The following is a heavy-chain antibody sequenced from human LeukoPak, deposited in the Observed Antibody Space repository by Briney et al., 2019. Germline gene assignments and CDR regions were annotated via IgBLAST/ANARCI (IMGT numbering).Heavy chain of an antibody. CDR2: ISYDGSNK. CDR1: GFTFSSYG. D-gene: IGHD2-2*01. J-gene: IGHJ6*02. V-gene: IGHV3-30*18. Sequence: GGSLRLSCAAFGFTFSSYGMHWVRQAPGKGLEWVAVISYDGSNKYYADSVKGRFTISRDNSKNTLYLQMNSLRAEGTAVYYCAKDQDIVVVPAAPSGPSGMDVWGQGTTVTVSS. CDR3: AKDQDIVVVPAAPSGPSGMDV.